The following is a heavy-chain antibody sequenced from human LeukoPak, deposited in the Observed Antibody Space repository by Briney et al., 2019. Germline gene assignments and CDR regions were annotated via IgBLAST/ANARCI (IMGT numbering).Heavy chain of an antibody. V-gene: IGHV3-30*07. Sequence: GGSLRLSCAASGFTFSSYAMHWVRQAPGKGLEWVAVISHDGSNKDYADSVKGRFISSRDNSKNTLYLQMNSLRAEDTAVYYCYYYYGMDVWGQGTTVTVSS. CDR3: YYYYGMDV. J-gene: IGHJ6*02. CDR1: GFTFSSYA. CDR2: ISHDGSNK.